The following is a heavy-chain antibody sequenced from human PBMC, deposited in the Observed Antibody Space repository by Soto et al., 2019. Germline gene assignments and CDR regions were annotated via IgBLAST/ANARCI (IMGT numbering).Heavy chain of an antibody. V-gene: IGHV1-18*01. Sequence: ASVKVSCKASGYTFTSYGISWVRQAPGQGLEWMGWISAYNGNTNYAQKLQGRVTMTTDTSTSTAYMELRSLRSDDTAVYYCARFAMTTVTTILSYYYYMDVWGKGTTVTVSS. CDR3: ARFAMTTVTTILSYYYYMDV. CDR1: GYTFTSYG. D-gene: IGHD4-17*01. J-gene: IGHJ6*03. CDR2: ISAYNGNT.